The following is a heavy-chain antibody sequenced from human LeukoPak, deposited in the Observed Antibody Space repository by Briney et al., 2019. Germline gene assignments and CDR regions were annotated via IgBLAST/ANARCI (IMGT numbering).Heavy chain of an antibody. CDR3: GSLATPGLYFDY. J-gene: IGHJ4*02. CDR2: IHHSGST. Sequence: SETLSLTCTVSGGSIRSDIYYWSWIRQHPGKGLEWIGYIHHSGSTFYNPSLKSRITISVDTSKYQFSLRLRPVTAADTAVYYCGSLATPGLYFDYWGLGTLVTVSS. D-gene: IGHD6-6*01. CDR1: GGSIRSDIYY. V-gene: IGHV4-31*03.